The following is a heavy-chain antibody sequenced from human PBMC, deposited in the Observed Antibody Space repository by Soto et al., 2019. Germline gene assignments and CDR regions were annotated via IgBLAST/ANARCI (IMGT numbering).Heavy chain of an antibody. CDR2: IIPIFGTA. J-gene: IGHJ3*02. D-gene: IGHD3-10*01. CDR1: GGTFSSYA. CDR3: ARASITMVRGVIKGGAFDI. Sequence: QVQLVQSGAEVKKPGSSVKVSCKASGGTFSSYAISWVRQAPGQGLEWMGGIIPIFGTANYAQKFQGRVTITADESTSTAYMERSSLRSEDTAVYYCARASITMVRGVIKGGAFDIWGQGTMVTVSS. V-gene: IGHV1-69*01.